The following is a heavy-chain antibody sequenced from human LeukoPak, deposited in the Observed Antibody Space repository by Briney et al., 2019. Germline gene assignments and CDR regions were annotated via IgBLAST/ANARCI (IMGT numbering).Heavy chain of an antibody. CDR1: GCSISPYY. J-gene: IGHJ3*01. CDR3: AREADKSGVFDV. D-gene: IGHD2-15*01. Sequence: SETLSLTCTVSGCSISPYYWSWIRQPPGKGLEWIGYIFLKGNSDCNPSLSRRVPISADTSKNQFSLKVRCVSGADMAVYYCAREADKSGVFDVWAVGTMVTVSS. CDR2: IFLKGNS. V-gene: IGHV4-59*12.